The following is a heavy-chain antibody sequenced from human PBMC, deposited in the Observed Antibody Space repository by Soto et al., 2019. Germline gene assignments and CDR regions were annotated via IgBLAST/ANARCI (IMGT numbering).Heavy chain of an antibody. CDR1: GGTFRTYA. CDR3: ARGIQLWVRRINNGYSG. D-gene: IGHD5-18*01. J-gene: IGHJ4*02. CDR2: IIPMFGTA. V-gene: IGHV1-69*12. Sequence: QVQLVQSGAEVNKPESSVKVSCKAPGGTFRTYAISWVRQAPGQGLEWMGGIIPMFGTANNAQRFTDRVTITADESTNTVYMALSSLKSEDTAVYFWARGIQLWVRRINNGYSGWGQGTLVTVSS.